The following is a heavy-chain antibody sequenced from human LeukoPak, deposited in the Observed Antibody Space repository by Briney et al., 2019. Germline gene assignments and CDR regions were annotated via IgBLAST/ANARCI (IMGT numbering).Heavy chain of an antibody. D-gene: IGHD2/OR15-2a*01. CDR1: GGSISSYY. CDR2: IYYIGST. V-gene: IGHV4-59*01. Sequence: SETLSLTCTVSGGSISSYYWSWIRQPPGKGLEWIGYIYYIGSTNYNPSLKSRVTISVDTSKNQFSLKLSSVTAADTAAYYCARTFPGLKGFDYWGQGTLVSVSS. J-gene: IGHJ4*02. CDR3: ARTFPGLKGFDY.